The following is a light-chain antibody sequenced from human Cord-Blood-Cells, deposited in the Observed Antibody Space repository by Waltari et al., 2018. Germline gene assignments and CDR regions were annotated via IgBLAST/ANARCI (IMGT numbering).Light chain of an antibody. V-gene: IGLV3-21*04. J-gene: IGLJ2*01. CDR3: QVWDSSSDHVV. CDR1: HIGSKS. Sequence: SYVLTQPPSVSVAPGKAARITCGGTHIGSKSVQWYQQKPGQAPVLVIYYDSDRPSGIPERFSGSNSGNTATLTISRVEAGDEADYYCQVWDSSSDHVVFGGGTKLTVL. CDR2: YDS.